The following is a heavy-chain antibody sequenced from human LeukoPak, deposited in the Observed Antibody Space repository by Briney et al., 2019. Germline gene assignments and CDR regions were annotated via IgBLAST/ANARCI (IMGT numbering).Heavy chain of an antibody. J-gene: IGHJ4*02. CDR3: ARVSDISVAAYFDY. V-gene: IGHV3-20*04. D-gene: IGHD6-19*01. Sequence: GGSLRLSCAASGFTFDDYGLSWVRQAPGRGLEWVSTINWNGGSTGYADSVKGRFTISRDNAKNSLYLQMNSLRAEDTALYYCARVSDISVAAYFDYWGQGTLVTVSS. CDR1: GFTFDDYG. CDR2: INWNGGST.